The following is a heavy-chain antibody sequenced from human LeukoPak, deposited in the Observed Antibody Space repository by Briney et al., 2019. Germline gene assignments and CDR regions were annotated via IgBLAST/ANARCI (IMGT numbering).Heavy chain of an antibody. CDR2: IKPDGSEK. V-gene: IGHV3-7*01. Sequence: GGSLRLSCAASGFTFTDYFMNWVRQAPGKGLEWVAHIKPDGSEKNYVDSVKGRFTLFRDDAKNSVYLQMNSLRVEDTAIYYCARDSGSGGPWGQGTPVTVSS. D-gene: IGHD2-15*01. J-gene: IGHJ5*02. CDR1: GFTFTDYF. CDR3: ARDSGSGGP.